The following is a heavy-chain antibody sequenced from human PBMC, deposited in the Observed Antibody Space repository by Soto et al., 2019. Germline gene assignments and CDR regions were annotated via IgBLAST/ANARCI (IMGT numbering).Heavy chain of an antibody. CDR3: VRSGDYRSGSYWYFFDY. Sequence: TGGSLRLSCAASGFTFDDYGMSWVRQAPGKGLEWVSGINWNGGSTGYADSVKGRFTISRDNAKNSLFLQLNSLRAEDTALYYCVRSGDYRSGSYWYFFDYWGQGALVPVSS. CDR1: GFTFDDYG. V-gene: IGHV3-20*04. CDR2: INWNGGST. J-gene: IGHJ4*02. D-gene: IGHD3-10*01.